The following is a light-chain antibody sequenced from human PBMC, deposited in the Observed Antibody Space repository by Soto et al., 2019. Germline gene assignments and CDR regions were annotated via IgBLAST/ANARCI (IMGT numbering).Light chain of an antibody. J-gene: IGKJ1*01. CDR3: LQYKHWART. V-gene: IGKV3-15*01. CDR2: GAS. CDR1: QIIITT. Sequence: EIVMTQSPATLSVSPGERVTLSCRASQIIITTLAWYQQKPGQPPTLLIYGASPRAPGMPARFSGSGSGTEFTLANSSLQTEDSAVYYCLQYKHWARTLGQGTKLEI.